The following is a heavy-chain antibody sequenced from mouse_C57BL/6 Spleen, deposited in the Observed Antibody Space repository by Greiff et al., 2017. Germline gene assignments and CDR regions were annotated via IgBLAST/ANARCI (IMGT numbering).Heavy chain of an antibody. D-gene: IGHD4-1*01. J-gene: IGHJ2*01. Sequence: EVQLQQSGPELVKPGASVKISCKASGYTFTDYYMNWVKQSHGKSLEWIGDINPNNGGTSYNQKFKGKATLTVDKSSSTAYMELRSLTSEDSAVXYCARGTGLFDYWGQGTTLTVSS. CDR1: GYTFTDYY. CDR3: ARGTGLFDY. V-gene: IGHV1-26*01. CDR2: INPNNGGT.